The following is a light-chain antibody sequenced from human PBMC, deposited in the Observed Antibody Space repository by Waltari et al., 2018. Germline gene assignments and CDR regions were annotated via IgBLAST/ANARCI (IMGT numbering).Light chain of an antibody. CDR3: QQTNSFPPFT. Sequence: DIQMTQSPSSVSASVGDRVTITCRASQGLDSWLAWYQQKPGKAPKLLIYAASSLQSGVPSRFSGSGAGTDFTLTISSLQPEDFATYYCQQTNSFPPFTFGPGTKVDIK. CDR2: AAS. CDR1: QGLDSW. V-gene: IGKV1-12*01. J-gene: IGKJ3*01.